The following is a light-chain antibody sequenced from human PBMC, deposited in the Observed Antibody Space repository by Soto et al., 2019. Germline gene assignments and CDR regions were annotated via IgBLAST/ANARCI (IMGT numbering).Light chain of an antibody. CDR3: QQYNSYPWT. J-gene: IGKJ1*01. CDR1: QSISSW. CDR2: KAS. V-gene: IGKV1-5*03. Sequence: DIQITHSPSTLSASVGDRVTMTCRASQSISSWLAWYQQKPGKAPKLLIYKASSLESGVPSRFSGSGSGTEFTLTISSLQPDDFATYYCQQYNSYPWTFGQGTTVDI.